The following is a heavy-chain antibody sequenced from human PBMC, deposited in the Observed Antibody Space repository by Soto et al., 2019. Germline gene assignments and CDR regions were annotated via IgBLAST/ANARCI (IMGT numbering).Heavy chain of an antibody. J-gene: IGHJ6*02. CDR1: GGSISSGGYY. CDR3: ARTDYEDYSYGMDV. V-gene: IGHV4-31*03. Sequence: SETLSLTCTVSGGSISSGGYYWSWIRQHPGKGLEWIGYIYYSGSTYYNPSLKSRVTISVDTSKNQFSLKLSSVTAADTAVYYCARTDYEDYSYGMDVWGQGTTVTVAS. D-gene: IGHD4-17*01. CDR2: IYYSGST.